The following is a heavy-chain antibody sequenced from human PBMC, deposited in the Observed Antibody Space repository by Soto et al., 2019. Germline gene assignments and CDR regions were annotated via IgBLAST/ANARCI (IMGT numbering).Heavy chain of an antibody. CDR1: GDSVSSNSAA. Sequence: PSQTLSLTCAISGDSVSSNSAAWNWIRQSPSRGLEWLGRTYYRSKWYNDYAVSVKSRITINPDTSKNQFSLQLNSVTPEDTAVYYCAREPGLIMITFGGVIMSGGAFDPWGQGTLVTVSS. J-gene: IGHJ5*02. CDR2: TYYRSKWYN. D-gene: IGHD3-16*02. CDR3: AREPGLIMITFGGVIMSGGAFDP. V-gene: IGHV6-1*01.